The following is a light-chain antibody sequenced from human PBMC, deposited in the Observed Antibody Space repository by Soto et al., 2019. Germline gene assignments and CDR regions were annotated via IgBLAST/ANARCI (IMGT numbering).Light chain of an antibody. Sequence: IRLTQSPSSLSASVGDRVTITCRASQGIRTYLAWYQQKPGKAPKLLIYSASTLQSGVPSRFSGSGSGTDFTLTISSLQPEDFATYYCLQVDVYPWTFGQGTKVDIK. CDR2: SAS. CDR3: LQVDVYPWT. J-gene: IGKJ1*01. V-gene: IGKV1-9*01. CDR1: QGIRTY.